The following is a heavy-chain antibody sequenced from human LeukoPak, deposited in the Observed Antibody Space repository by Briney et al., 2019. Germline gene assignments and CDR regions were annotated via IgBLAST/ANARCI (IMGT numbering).Heavy chain of an antibody. CDR3: ASAYGDHDY. CDR2: FHHAGST. D-gene: IGHD4-17*01. V-gene: IGHV4-4*02. CDR1: GGSISGNNW. Sequence: PSGTLSLTCGVSGGSISGNNWWSWVRQPPGKGLEWIGEFHHAGSTNYNPSLKSRVTISLDTSKNQFSLKLSSVTAADTAVYYCASAYGDHDYWGQGTLVTVSS. J-gene: IGHJ4*02.